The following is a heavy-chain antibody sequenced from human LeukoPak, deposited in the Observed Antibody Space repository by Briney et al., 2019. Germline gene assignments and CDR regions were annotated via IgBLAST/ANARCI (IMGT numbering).Heavy chain of an antibody. J-gene: IGHJ6*03. V-gene: IGHV1-24*01. CDR1: GFTLTQLS. CDR2: FDPQDGQT. Sequence: ASVKVSCKVSGFTLTQLSMHWGRQAPEKGLEWMGGFDPQDGQTIYAQKFQDRVTMTEDTSTDTAYMELSSLRSEDTAVYYCATESRYTDSSGLHLNFYHYMDVWGKGTPVTVSS. D-gene: IGHD3-22*01. CDR3: ATESRYTDSSGLHLNFYHYMDV.